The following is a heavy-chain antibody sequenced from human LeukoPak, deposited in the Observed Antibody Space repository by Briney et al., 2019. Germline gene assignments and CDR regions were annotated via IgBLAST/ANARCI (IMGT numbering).Heavy chain of an antibody. V-gene: IGHV1-2*02. D-gene: IGHD1-26*01. CDR2: INPNSGGT. CDR1: GYTFTGYY. CDR3: ARETVGATPNFDY. J-gene: IGHJ4*02. Sequence: ASVKVSCKASGYTFTGYYMHWVRQASGQGLEWMGWINPNSGGTNYAQKFQGRVTMTRDTSISTAYMELSRLRSDDTAVYYCARETVGATPNFDYWGQGTLVTVSS.